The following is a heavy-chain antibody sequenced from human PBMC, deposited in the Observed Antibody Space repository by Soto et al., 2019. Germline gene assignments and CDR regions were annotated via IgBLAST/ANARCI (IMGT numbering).Heavy chain of an antibody. CDR1: GGSFSGYY. CDR2: INHSGST. J-gene: IGHJ6*02. V-gene: IGHV4-34*01. Sequence: SETLSLTCAVYGGSFSGYYWSWIRQPPGKGLEWIGEINHSGSTNYNPSLKSRVTISVDTSKNQFSLKLSSVTAADTAVYYCARGGLVGATKIYYYYYGMDVWGQGTTVTV. CDR3: ARGGLVGATKIYYYYYGMDV. D-gene: IGHD1-26*01.